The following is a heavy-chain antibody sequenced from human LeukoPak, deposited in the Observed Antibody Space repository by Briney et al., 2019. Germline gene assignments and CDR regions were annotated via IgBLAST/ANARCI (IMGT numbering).Heavy chain of an antibody. CDR3: ARDHQPPAAFDY. CDR1: GGTFSSYA. V-gene: IGHV1-69*05. J-gene: IGHJ4*02. D-gene: IGHD2-2*01. CDR2: IIPIFGTA. Sequence: SVKASCKASGGTFSSYAISWVRQAPGQGLEWMGRIIPIFGTANYAQKFQGRVTITTDESTSTAYMELSSLRSEDTAVYYCARDHQPPAAFDYWGQGTLVTVSS.